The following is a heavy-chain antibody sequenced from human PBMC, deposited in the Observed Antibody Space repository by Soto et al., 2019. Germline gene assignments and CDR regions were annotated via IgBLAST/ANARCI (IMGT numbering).Heavy chain of an antibody. CDR3: SRGNLSFDFDS. J-gene: IGHJ4*02. CDR1: GFNFGFFG. CDR2: ISGDGINT. Sequence: QIQLGESGGDVVQPGKSLRLSCAASGFNFGFFGMHWVRQAPGKGLEWVAFISGDGINTQYADSVRGRFTLSRDYSRKTMYLQMNSLRDEDTALYYCSRGNLSFDFDSWGLGTMVTDSS. V-gene: IGHV3-30*03. D-gene: IGHD1-26*01.